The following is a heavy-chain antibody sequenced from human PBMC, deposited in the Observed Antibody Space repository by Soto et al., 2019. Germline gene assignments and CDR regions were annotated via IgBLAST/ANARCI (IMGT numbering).Heavy chain of an antibody. Sequence: PSETLSLTCTVSGGSISSSSYYWGWIRQPPGKGLEWIGSIYYSGSTYYNPSLKSRVTISVDTSKNQFSLKLSSVTAADRAVYYCARHTRGGEAADGTYFWGQGTRGIV. CDR2: IYYSGST. J-gene: IGHJ4*02. V-gene: IGHV4-39*01. D-gene: IGHD6-13*01. CDR1: GGSISSSSYY. CDR3: ARHTRGGEAADGTYF.